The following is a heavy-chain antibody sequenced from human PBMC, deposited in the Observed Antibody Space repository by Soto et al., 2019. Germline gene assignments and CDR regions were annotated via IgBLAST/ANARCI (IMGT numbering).Heavy chain of an antibody. J-gene: IGHJ6*02. CDR3: ARVLPYDSSGYYLDPDYYYGMDV. Sequence: SETLCLTCTVSGGSISGGGYYWSWIRQHPGKGLEWIGYIYYSGSTYYNPSLKSRVTISVDTSKNQFSLKLSSVTAADTAVYYCARVLPYDSSGYYLDPDYYYGMDVWGQGTTVTVSS. D-gene: IGHD3-22*01. CDR2: IYYSGST. CDR1: GGSISGGGYY. V-gene: IGHV4-31*02.